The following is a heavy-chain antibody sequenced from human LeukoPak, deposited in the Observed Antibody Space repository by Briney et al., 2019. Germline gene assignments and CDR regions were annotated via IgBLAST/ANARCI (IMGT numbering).Heavy chain of an antibody. CDR3: AREASGIAAAGTGFDY. D-gene: IGHD6-13*01. V-gene: IGHV3-23*01. Sequence: GGSLRLSCAASGFTFSSYAMSWVRQAPGKGLEWVSAISGSGSSTYYADSVKGRFTISRDNSKNTLYLQMNSLRAEDTAVYYCAREASGIAAAGTGFDYWGQGTLVTVSS. CDR1: GFTFSSYA. CDR2: ISGSGSST. J-gene: IGHJ4*02.